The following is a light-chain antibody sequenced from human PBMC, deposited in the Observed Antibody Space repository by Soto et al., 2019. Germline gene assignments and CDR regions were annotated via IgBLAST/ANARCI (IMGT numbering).Light chain of an antibody. CDR1: QSLLHSNGYNY. Sequence: EIVMTQSPLSLSVTPGEPASISCRASQSLLHSNGYNYLDWYVQKQGQSPQLXINLASNRASGVPDNFSGSGTGTEFTLNIRRVEAEDVGIYYCMQALQTPWTFGQGTKVDIK. CDR3: MQALQTPWT. J-gene: IGKJ1*01. CDR2: LAS. V-gene: IGKV2-28*01.